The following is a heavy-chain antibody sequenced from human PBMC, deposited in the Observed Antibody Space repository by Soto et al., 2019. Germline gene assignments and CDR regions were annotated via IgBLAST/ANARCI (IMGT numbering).Heavy chain of an antibody. CDR2: IYYSGST. CDR3: ASGKVEHYVMDG. V-gene: IGHV4-30-4*01. Sequence: PSETLSLTCTVSGGSISSGDYYWSWIRQPPGKGLEWIGYIYYSGSTYYNPSLKSRVTISVDTSKNQFSLKLSSVTAADTAVYYCASGKVEHYVMDGWGQGTTVTGSS. CDR1: GGSISSGDYY. J-gene: IGHJ6*02.